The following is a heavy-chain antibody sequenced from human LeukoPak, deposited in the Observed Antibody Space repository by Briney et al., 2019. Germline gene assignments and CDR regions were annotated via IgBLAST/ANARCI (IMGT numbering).Heavy chain of an antibody. CDR1: FPVTNGFH. CDR3: AKGIPFDF. J-gene: IGHJ4*02. Sequence: SETLSLTCSVSFPVTNGFHWAWIRQPPGKGLEFMGYVHHTGTTYYNPSLNSRVTISVDTSKYQFSLRLTFVTAADTAVYFCAKGIPFDFWGQGRLVTVSS. D-gene: IGHD2-2*02. CDR2: VHHTGTT. V-gene: IGHV4-38-2*02.